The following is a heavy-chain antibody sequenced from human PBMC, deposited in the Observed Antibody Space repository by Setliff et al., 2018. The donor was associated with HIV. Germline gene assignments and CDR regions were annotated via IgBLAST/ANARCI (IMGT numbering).Heavy chain of an antibody. D-gene: IGHD3-22*01. Sequence: SVKVSCKASGGTFSTYAISWVRQAPGQGLEWMGGIIPIFGTANYAQRLQGRVTLTADESTSTAYMELTSLRSEDTAVYYCARDYFDGSTYPAGDHYYGMGVWGQGTTVTVSS. CDR3: ARDYFDGSTYPAGDHYYGMGV. CDR1: GGTFSTYA. J-gene: IGHJ6*02. V-gene: IGHV1-69*13. CDR2: IIPIFGTA.